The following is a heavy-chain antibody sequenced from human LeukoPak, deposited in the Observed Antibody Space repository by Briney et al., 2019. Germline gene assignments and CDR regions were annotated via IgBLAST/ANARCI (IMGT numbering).Heavy chain of an antibody. V-gene: IGHV4-59*01. D-gene: IGHD3-22*01. CDR3: ARGVDSGYPDY. J-gene: IGHJ4*02. CDR1: GDPISSYH. CDR2: IHYNGNT. Sequence: SETLSLTCSVSGDPISSYHWTWIRQTPGKGLEWIAYIHYNGNTKSNPSLKSRVTISLDTSKNQFSLKLTSLTAADTAVYYCARGVDSGYPDYWGQGTLVTVSS.